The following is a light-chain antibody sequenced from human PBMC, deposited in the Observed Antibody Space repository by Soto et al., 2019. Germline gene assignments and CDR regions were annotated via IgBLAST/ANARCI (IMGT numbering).Light chain of an antibody. Sequence: ENVLTQSPGTLSLSPGESATLSCRASQSVTSNFLAWYQQKPGQAPRLLIYGASTRAAGVPDRFSGSGSGTDFTLTITGLEPEDFAVYYCQQYGRSPLLYTFGQGTKL. CDR3: QQYGRSPLLYT. CDR1: QSVTSNF. J-gene: IGKJ2*01. CDR2: GAS. V-gene: IGKV3-20*01.